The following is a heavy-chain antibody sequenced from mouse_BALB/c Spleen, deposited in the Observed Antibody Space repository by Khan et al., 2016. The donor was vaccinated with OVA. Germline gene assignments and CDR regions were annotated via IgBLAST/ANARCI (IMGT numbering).Heavy chain of an antibody. Sequence: QIQLVQSGPELKKPGETVKISCKASGYTFTNYGVSWVKQAPGKGLKWMGWIFTYTGQPTYADDFKGRFACYLDTSASTAFLQINNLKNEDMATYYCAREAYYDAMDYWGQGTSVTVSS. J-gene: IGHJ4*01. D-gene: IGHD2-4*01. CDR3: AREAYYDAMDY. CDR1: GYTFTNYG. CDR2: IFTYTGQP. V-gene: IGHV9-1*02.